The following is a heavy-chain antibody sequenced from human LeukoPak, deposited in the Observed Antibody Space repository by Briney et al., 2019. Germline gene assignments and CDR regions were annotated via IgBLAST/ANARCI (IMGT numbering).Heavy chain of an antibody. CDR2: IYYSGST. CDR1: GGSISSSSYY. D-gene: IGHD6-13*01. Sequence: PSETLSLTCTVSGGSISSSSYYWGWIRQPPGKGLEWIGRIYYSGSTYYNPSLKSRVTISVDTSKNQFSLKLSSVTAADTAVYYCARGSSSSWSYYYYYMDVWGKGTTVTVSS. CDR3: ARGSSSSWSYYYYYMDV. V-gene: IGHV4-39*07. J-gene: IGHJ6*03.